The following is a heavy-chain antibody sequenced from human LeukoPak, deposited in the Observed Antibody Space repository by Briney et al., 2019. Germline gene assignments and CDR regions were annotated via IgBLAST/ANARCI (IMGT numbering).Heavy chain of an antibody. V-gene: IGHV3-21*01. CDR1: GFTFSSYS. J-gene: IGHJ3*02. CDR3: ARSTQKAFDI. CDR2: ISSSSIYI. Sequence: GGSLRLSCAASGFTFSSYSMNWVRQAPGKGLEWLSSISSSSIYIYYADSVKGRFTISRDNAKNSLYLQMNSLRAEDTAVYYCARSTQKAFDIWGQGTMVTVSP. D-gene: IGHD2-2*01.